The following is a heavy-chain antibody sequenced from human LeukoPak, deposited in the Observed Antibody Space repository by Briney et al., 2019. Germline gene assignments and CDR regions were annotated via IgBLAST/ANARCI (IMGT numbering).Heavy chain of an antibody. Sequence: GGSLRLSCAASGFTFSDYDMSWIRQAPGKGLQWVSYVSNSGSNNTYADSVKGRFTIFIDNAKNSLYIQMNSLRAEETALYYCARDTHDYYDISGHYSPDYWGQGTLVSVSS. D-gene: IGHD3-22*01. J-gene: IGHJ4*02. V-gene: IGHV3-11*05. CDR1: GFTFSDYD. CDR2: VSNSGSNN. CDR3: ARDTHDYYDISGHYSPDY.